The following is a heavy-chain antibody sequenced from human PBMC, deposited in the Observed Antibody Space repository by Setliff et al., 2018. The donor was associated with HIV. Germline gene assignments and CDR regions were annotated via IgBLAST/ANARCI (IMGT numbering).Heavy chain of an antibody. CDR3: ARDRDLVLMVYAHFDY. CDR2: INPSGGST. D-gene: IGHD2-8*01. J-gene: IGHJ4*02. CDR1: GYYFNIDY. V-gene: IGHV1-46*02. Sequence: ASVKVSCKTFGYYFNIDYMHWVRQAPGQGLEWMGIINPSGGSTSYAQKVQGRVTMTTDTSTSTAYMELRSLRSDDTAVYYCARDRDLVLMVYAHFDYWGQGTLVTVSS.